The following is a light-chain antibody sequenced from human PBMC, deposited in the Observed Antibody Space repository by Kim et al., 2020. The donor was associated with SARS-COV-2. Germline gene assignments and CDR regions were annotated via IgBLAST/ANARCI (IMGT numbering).Light chain of an antibody. CDR2: GAS. V-gene: IGKV3-20*01. CDR1: QTVSGSY. Sequence: IVLTQSPGTLSLSPGERATLSCRASQTVSGSYLAWYQQKPGQAPRLLIYGASSRAAGIPDRISGSGSGTDFTLTIRRLEPEDFAVYYCQQYTTSRPYTFGQGTKLEI. J-gene: IGKJ2*01. CDR3: QQYTTSRPYT.